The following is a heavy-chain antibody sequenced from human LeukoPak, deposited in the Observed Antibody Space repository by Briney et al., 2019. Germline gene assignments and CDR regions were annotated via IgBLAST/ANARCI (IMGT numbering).Heavy chain of an antibody. CDR3: ARYLTGGRYRDSRGRY. CDR1: GGSISSSSYY. V-gene: IGHV4-39*01. Sequence: SETLSLTCTVSGGSISSSSYYWGWIRQPPGKGLEWIGSIYYSGSTYYNPSLKSRVTISVDTSKNQFSLKLSSVTAADTAVYYCARYLTGGRYRDSRGRYWGRGTLVTVSS. CDR2: IYYSGST. J-gene: IGHJ4*02. D-gene: IGHD6-13*01.